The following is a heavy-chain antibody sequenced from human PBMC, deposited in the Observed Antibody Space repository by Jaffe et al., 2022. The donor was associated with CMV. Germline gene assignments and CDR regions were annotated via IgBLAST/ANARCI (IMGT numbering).Heavy chain of an antibody. J-gene: IGHJ4*02. CDR2: IYYSGST. CDR1: GGSISSSSYY. D-gene: IGHD2-2*01. V-gene: IGHV4-39*01. Sequence: QLQLQESGPGLVKPSETLSLTCTVSGGSISSSSYYWGWIRQPPGKGLEWIGSIYYSGSTYYNPSLKSRVTISVDTSKNQFSLKLSSVTAADTAVYYCARNIVVVPAAIDYWGQGTLVTVSS. CDR3: ARNIVVVPAAIDY.